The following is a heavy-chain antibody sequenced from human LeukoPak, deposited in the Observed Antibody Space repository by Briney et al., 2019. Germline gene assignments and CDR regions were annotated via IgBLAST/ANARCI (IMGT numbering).Heavy chain of an antibody. CDR2: INSDGSST. CDR3: AHSYDFDSSGYHRPTAI. V-gene: IGHV3-74*01. Sequence: GGSLRLSCAASGFTFSSYWMHWVRQAPGKGLVWVSRINSDGSSTSYADSVKGRFTISGDKSANTVYLQMNSLRVDDTAMYYCAHSYDFDSSGYHRPTAIWGQGTQVTVSS. CDR1: GFTFSSYW. D-gene: IGHD3-22*01. J-gene: IGHJ4*02.